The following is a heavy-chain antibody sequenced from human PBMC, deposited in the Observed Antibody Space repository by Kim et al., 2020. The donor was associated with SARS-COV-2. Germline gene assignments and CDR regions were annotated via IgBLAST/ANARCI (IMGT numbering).Heavy chain of an antibody. J-gene: IGHJ6*02. CDR1: GYTFTSYY. CDR2: INPSGGST. D-gene: IGHD2-2*01. CDR3: ARDIVVVPAVYGMDV. V-gene: IGHV1-46*01. Sequence: ASVKVSCKASGYTFTSYYMHWVRQAPGQGLEWMGMINPSGGSTSYAQKFQGRVTMTRDTSTSTVYMELSSLRSEDTAVYYCARDIVVVPAVYGMDVWGQGTTVTVSS.